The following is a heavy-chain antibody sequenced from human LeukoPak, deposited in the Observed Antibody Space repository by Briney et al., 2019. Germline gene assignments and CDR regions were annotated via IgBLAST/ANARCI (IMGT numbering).Heavy chain of an antibody. V-gene: IGHV1-2*06. Sequence: ASVKVSCKASGYTFTGYYMHWVRQAPGQGLEWMGRINPNSGGTNYAQKFQGRVTMTRDTSISTAYLQWSSLKASDTAMYYCARLDCSSTSCHDAFDIWGQGTMVTVSS. J-gene: IGHJ3*02. D-gene: IGHD2-2*01. CDR2: INPNSGGT. CDR3: ARLDCSSTSCHDAFDI. CDR1: GYTFTGYY.